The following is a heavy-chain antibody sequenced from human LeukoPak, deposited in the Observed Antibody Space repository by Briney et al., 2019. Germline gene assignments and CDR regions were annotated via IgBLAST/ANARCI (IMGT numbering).Heavy chain of an antibody. CDR2: IYSGDRR. D-gene: IGHD6-13*01. V-gene: IGHV3-53*01. CDR1: GLSVRGSY. CDR3: TRDLTGTTWSENDY. Sequence: PGGSLRLSCEVSGLSVRGSYMSWVRQAPGKGLEWVSVIYSGDRRYYADSVKGRFTISRDTSKNTLYLQMNNLRADDTARYYCTRDLTGTTWSENDYWGQGTLVTTSS. J-gene: IGHJ4*02.